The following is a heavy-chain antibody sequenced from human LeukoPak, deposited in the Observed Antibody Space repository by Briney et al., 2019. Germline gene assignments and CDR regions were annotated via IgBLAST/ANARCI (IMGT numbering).Heavy chain of an antibody. D-gene: IGHD4-17*01. CDR2: IKSKTDGGTT. V-gene: IGHV3-15*01. Sequence: PGGSLRLSCAASGFTFSNAWMSWVRQAPGKGLEWVGRIKSKTDGGTTDYAAPVKGRFTISRDDSKNTLYLQMNSLKTEDTAVYYCTTYFSDYGDYVGAFDIWGQGTMVTVSS. CDR1: GFTFSNAW. J-gene: IGHJ3*02. CDR3: TTYFSDYGDYVGAFDI.